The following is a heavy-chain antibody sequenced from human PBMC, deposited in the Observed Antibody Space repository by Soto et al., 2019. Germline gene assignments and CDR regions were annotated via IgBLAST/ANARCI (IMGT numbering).Heavy chain of an antibody. D-gene: IGHD2-21*01. CDR2: IRSKAKGGTA. J-gene: IGHJ4*02. Sequence: RPSSPPSALTPGAYSMSWVRPAPGKGLEWVGFIRSKAKGGTAQYAASVKGRFIILRDDSKSIAYLQMNSLKTEDAAVYYCTRVPISQGLSYYWGRGILVTVSS. CDR1: ALTPGAYS. CDR3: TRVPISQGLSYY. V-gene: IGHV3-49*04.